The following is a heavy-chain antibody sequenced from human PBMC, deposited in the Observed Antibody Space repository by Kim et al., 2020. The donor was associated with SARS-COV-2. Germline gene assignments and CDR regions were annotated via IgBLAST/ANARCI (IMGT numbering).Heavy chain of an antibody. CDR1: GGSISSSSYY. V-gene: IGHV4-39*01. CDR2: IYYSGST. D-gene: IGHD3-9*01. Sequence: SETLSLTCTVSGGSISSSSYYWGWMRQPPGKGLEWIGSIYYSGSTYYNPSLKSRVTISVDTSKNQFSLKLSSVTAADTAVYYCGLGLRYFDWLSPFDYWGQGTLVTVSS. CDR3: GLGLRYFDWLSPFDY. J-gene: IGHJ4*02.